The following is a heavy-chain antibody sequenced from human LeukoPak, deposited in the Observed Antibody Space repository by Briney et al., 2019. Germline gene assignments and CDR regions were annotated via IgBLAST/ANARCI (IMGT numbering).Heavy chain of an antibody. CDR1: GGSISSYY. V-gene: IGHV4-4*07. CDR3: ARDPYYDFWSGYYTCAFDI. CDR2: IYTSGST. J-gene: IGHJ3*02. D-gene: IGHD3-3*01. Sequence: SETLSLTCTVSGGSISSYYWSWIRQPAGEGLEWIGRIYTSGSTNYNPSLKSRVTMSVDTSKNQFSLKLSSVTAADTAVYYYARDPYYDFWSGYYTCAFDIWGQGTMVTVSS.